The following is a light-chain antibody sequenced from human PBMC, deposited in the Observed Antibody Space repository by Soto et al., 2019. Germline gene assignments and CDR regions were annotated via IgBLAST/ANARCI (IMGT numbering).Light chain of an antibody. J-gene: IGLJ2*01. V-gene: IGLV2-8*01. CDR2: AVN. Sequence: QSALTQPPSASGSPGQSVTISCTGTSSDVGAYNYVSWYQQEPGKAPKLKIYAVNKRPSGVPDRFSGSKSGNTASLTVSGLRAADEADYFCSSYAGGNNIMVFGGGTKVTVL. CDR1: SSDVGAYNY. CDR3: SSYAGGNNIMV.